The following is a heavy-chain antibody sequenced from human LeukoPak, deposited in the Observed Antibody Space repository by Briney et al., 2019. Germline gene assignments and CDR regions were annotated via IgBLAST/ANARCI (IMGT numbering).Heavy chain of an antibody. V-gene: IGHV3-30*18. CDR3: AKGALIYYDILTGYYAYFDY. D-gene: IGHD3-9*01. Sequence: GRSLRLSCAASGFTFSSYGMHWVRQAPGKGLEWVAVISYDGSNKYYADSVKGRFTISRDNSKNTLYLQMNSLRAEDTAVYYCAKGALIYYDILTGYYAYFDYWGQGTLVTVSS. J-gene: IGHJ4*02. CDR1: GFTFSSYG. CDR2: ISYDGSNK.